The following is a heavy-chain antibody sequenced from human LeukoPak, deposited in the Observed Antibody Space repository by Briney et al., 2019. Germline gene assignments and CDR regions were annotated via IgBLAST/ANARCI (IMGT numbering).Heavy chain of an antibody. Sequence: TGGSLRLSCVASGFTFSSYEMNWVRQAPGKGLEWVSFISGSGSTIYYTESVKGRFTISRDNARDSVYLQMNSLRDDDSATYYCTRGSIPGYGDNWFRFESWGQGTLVSVSS. V-gene: IGHV3-48*03. D-gene: IGHD1-1*01. CDR3: TRGSIPGYGDNWFRFES. CDR2: ISGSGSTI. CDR1: GFTFSSYE. J-gene: IGHJ5*01.